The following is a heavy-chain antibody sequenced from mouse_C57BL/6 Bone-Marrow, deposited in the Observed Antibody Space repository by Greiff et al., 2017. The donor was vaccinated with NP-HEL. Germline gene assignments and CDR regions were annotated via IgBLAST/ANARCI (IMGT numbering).Heavy chain of an antibody. D-gene: IGHD2-2*01. CDR1: GYTFTSYW. J-gene: IGHJ4*01. CDR2: INPSNGGT. Sequence: QVQLQQPGTELVKPGASVKLSCKASGYTFTSYWMHWVKQRPGQGLEWIGNINPSNGGTNYNEKFKSKATLTVDKSSSTAYMQLSSLTSEDSAVYYCARKRAWGVTRYYYAMDYWGQGTSVTVSS. CDR3: ARKRAWGVTRYYYAMDY. V-gene: IGHV1-53*01.